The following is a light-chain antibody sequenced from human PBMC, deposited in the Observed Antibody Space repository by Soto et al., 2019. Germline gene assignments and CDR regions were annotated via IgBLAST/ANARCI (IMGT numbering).Light chain of an antibody. CDR1: QSISSSY. V-gene: IGKV3D-20*02. CDR3: QQRSNWPRT. J-gene: IGKJ1*01. Sequence: EIVLTQSPGTLSLSPGERATLSCRASQSISSSYLAWYQQKPGQAPRLLMYGASSRAAGIPDRFSGGGSGTDFTLTISRLEPEDFAVYYCQQRSNWPRTFGQGTKVDIK. CDR2: GAS.